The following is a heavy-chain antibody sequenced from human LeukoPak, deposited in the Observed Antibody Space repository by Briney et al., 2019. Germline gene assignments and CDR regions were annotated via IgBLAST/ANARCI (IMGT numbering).Heavy chain of an antibody. D-gene: IGHD2-2*01. V-gene: IGHV4-39*07. Sequence: SETLSLTCTVSGGSISSSIYYWGWIRQPPGKGLEWIGSMSYSGSTYYNPSLKSRVTVSVDTSKNQFSLKLSSVTAADTAVYYCAREVIPDARVDYWGQGTLVTVSS. J-gene: IGHJ4*02. CDR1: GGSISSSIYY. CDR3: AREVIPDARVDY. CDR2: MSYSGST.